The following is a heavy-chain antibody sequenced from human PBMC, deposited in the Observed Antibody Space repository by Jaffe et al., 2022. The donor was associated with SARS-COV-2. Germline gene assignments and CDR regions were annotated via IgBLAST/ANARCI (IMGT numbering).Heavy chain of an antibody. CDR2: ISAYNGNT. CDR1: GYTFNTYD. Sequence: QVQLVQSEAEVKKPGASVKVSCKASGYTFNTYDISWVRQAPGQGLEWMGWISAYNGNTNYAQKLQDRVTLTIDTATNIAYMELRSLKSDDTAVYYCARRGQLIYLDYWGQGTLVTVSS. CDR3: ARRGQLIYLDY. J-gene: IGHJ4*02. D-gene: IGHD2-2*01. V-gene: IGHV1-18*01.